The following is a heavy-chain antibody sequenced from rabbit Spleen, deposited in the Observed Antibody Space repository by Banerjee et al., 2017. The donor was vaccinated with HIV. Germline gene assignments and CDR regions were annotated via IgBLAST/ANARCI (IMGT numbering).Heavy chain of an antibody. J-gene: IGHJ4*01. CDR2: INTITGKT. Sequence: QEQLVESGGGLVQPGGSLKLSCKASGFDFSTYGVSWVRQGPGKGLEWIGCINTITGKTVYATWAKGRFTISRASSTTVFLQMTSLTAADTATYFCARETTSGWGVVLYYFNLWGPGTLSPS. CDR3: ARETTSGWGVVLYYFNL. V-gene: IGHV1S45*01. D-gene: IGHD4-1*01. CDR1: GFDFSTYG.